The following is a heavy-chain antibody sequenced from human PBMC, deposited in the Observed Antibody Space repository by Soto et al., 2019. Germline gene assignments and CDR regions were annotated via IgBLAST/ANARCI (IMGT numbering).Heavy chain of an antibody. Sequence: GGSLRLSCAVSGSTFTDFTMTWVRQAPGKGLEWVSAISGDGLSTYYAGSVKGRFTISRDNSKTTLYLQMNSLRAEDTAVYYCARRPGAFDIWGRGTMVTVSS. V-gene: IGHV3-23*01. CDR3: ARRPGAFDI. CDR1: GSTFTDFT. CDR2: ISGDGLST. J-gene: IGHJ3*02.